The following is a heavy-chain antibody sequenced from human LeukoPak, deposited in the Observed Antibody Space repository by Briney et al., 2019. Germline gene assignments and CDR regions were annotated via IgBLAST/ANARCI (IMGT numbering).Heavy chain of an antibody. CDR1: GGSISSSSYY. J-gene: IGHJ4*02. Sequence: SETLSLTCTVSGGSISSSSYYWGWIRQPPGKGLEWIGSIYYSGSTYYNPSLKSRVTISVDTSKNQFSLKLSSVTAADTAVYYCARHYDYYDSSGSDYWGQGTLVTVSS. CDR3: ARHYDYYDSSGSDY. CDR2: IYYSGST. V-gene: IGHV4-39*01. D-gene: IGHD3-22*01.